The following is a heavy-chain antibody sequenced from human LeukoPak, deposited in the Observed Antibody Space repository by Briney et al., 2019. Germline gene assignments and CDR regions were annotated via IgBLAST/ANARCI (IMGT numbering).Heavy chain of an antibody. CDR2: ISGSGGST. J-gene: IGHJ4*02. Sequence: GGSLRLSCAASGFTFSSYAMTWVRQAPGKGLEWVSSISGSGGSTYYADSVKGRFTISRDNSKNTLYLQMYSLRAEDTAVYYCAKVEGASKASVYWGQGALVTVSS. CDR1: GFTFSSYA. CDR3: AKVEGASKASVY. V-gene: IGHV3-23*01. D-gene: IGHD1-1*01.